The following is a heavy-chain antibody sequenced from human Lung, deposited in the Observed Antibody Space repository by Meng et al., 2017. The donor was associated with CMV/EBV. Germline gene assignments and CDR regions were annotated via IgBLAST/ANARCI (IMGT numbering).Heavy chain of an antibody. CDR2: ISGSTSSDT. CDR3: ARALRGHAYPRDAFGF. D-gene: IGHD3/OR15-3a*01. V-gene: IGHV3-23*01. Sequence: GGSLRLSCAASGFTFSTYAMNWVRQAPGKGLEWVSSISGSTSSDTHYADSVGGRFTISRDNSKNTLFLHLSSLRVEDTAIYYCARALRGHAYPRDAFGFWGQGTXVTVSS. CDR1: GFTFSTYA. J-gene: IGHJ3*01.